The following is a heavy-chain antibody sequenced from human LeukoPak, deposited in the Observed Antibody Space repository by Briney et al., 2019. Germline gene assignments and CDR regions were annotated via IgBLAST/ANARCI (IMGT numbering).Heavy chain of an antibody. D-gene: IGHD5/OR15-5a*01. V-gene: IGHV3-64*02. J-gene: IGHJ4*02. Sequence: GGSLRLSCAASGFTLSSYAMRWVRQAPGTGLEYVSAISSNGGSTHYADSVKGRFTISRDNSKNTLYLQMGSLRAEDMAVYYCARVSGLRLPEPLDYWGQGTLVTVSS. CDR1: GFTLSSYA. CDR3: ARVSGLRLPEPLDY. CDR2: ISSNGGST.